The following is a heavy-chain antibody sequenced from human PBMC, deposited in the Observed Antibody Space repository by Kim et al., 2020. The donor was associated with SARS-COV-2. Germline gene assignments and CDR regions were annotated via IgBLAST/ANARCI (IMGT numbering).Heavy chain of an antibody. D-gene: IGHD3-22*01. CDR2: IYYSGST. CDR1: GGSISSSSYY. J-gene: IGHJ4*02. CDR3: ARRYSSGYYQPSFEY. V-gene: IGHV4-39*01. Sequence: SETLSLTCTVSGGSISSSSYYWGWIRQPPGKGLEWIGSIYYSGSTYYNPSLKSRVTISVDTSKNQFSLKLSSVTAADTAVYYCARRYSSGYYQPSFEYWGQGTLVTASS.